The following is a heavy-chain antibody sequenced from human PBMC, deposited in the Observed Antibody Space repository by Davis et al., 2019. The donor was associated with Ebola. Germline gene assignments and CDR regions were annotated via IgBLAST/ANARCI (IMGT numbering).Heavy chain of an antibody. CDR2: INHSGST. D-gene: IGHD6-19*01. V-gene: IGHV4-34*01. CDR3: AREAYSSGWNAFDI. J-gene: IGHJ3*02. CDR1: GGSFSGYY. Sequence: GSLRLSCAVYGGSFSGYYWSWIRQPPGKGLEWIGEINHSGSTNYNPSLKSRVTISVDTSKNQFSLKLNSVTAADTAVYYCAREAYSSGWNAFDIWGQGTMVTVSS.